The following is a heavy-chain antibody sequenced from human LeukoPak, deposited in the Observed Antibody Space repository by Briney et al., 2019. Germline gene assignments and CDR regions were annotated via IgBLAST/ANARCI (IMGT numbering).Heavy chain of an antibody. V-gene: IGHV4-59*01. CDR3: ARDPSWTAGYFDC. CDR2: IYSDGST. CDR1: GDSIDNYY. D-gene: IGHD2-2*01. Sequence: SETLSLTCTVSGDSIDNYYWSWIRQPPGKGLEWIGYIYSDGSTNYNPSLKSRVTISLDSSMNQVSLKLNSVTAADTAVYSCARDPSWTAGYFDCWGQGTLVTVSS. J-gene: IGHJ4*02.